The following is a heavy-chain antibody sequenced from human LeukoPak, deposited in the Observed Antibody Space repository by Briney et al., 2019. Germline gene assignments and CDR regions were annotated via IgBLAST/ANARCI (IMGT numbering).Heavy chain of an antibody. CDR3: ARVPPKIYDSSGYYNWFDP. J-gene: IGHJ5*02. CDR1: GGTFSSYA. Sequence: ASVKVSCKASGGTFSSYAISWVRQAPGQGLEWMGRIIPILGIANYAQKFQGRVTITADKSTSTAYMELSSLRSEDTAVYYCARVPPKIYDSSGYYNWFDPWGQGTLVTVSS. CDR2: IIPILGIA. D-gene: IGHD3-22*01. V-gene: IGHV1-69*04.